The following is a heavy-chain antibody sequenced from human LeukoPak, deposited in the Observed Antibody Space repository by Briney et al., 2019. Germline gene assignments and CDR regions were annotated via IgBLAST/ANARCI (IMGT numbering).Heavy chain of an antibody. V-gene: IGHV3-53*04. Sequence: GGSLRLSCAASGFTVSSNYMSWVRQAPGKGLEWVSVIYSGGSTYYADSVKGRFTIPRHNSKNTLYLQMNGLRAEDTAVYYCARSVEWLLIDYWGQGTLVTVSS. D-gene: IGHD3-3*01. CDR1: GFTVSSNY. J-gene: IGHJ4*02. CDR2: IYSGGST. CDR3: ARSVEWLLIDY.